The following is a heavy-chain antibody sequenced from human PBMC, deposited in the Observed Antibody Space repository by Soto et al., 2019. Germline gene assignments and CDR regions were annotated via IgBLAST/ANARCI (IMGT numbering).Heavy chain of an antibody. CDR1: GGSISSGVYY. D-gene: IGHD3-3*01. CDR2: IYYSESA. CDR3: ARVYYDFWSGYFAWFDP. Sequence: QVQLQESGPGLVKPSQTLSLTCTVSGGSISSGVYYWSWIRQHPGKGLEWIGYIYYSESASYNPSLKSRVTISVDTSKNQFALKLSSVTAADTAVYYCARVYYDFWSGYFAWFDPWGQGTLVTVSS. J-gene: IGHJ5*02. V-gene: IGHV4-31*03.